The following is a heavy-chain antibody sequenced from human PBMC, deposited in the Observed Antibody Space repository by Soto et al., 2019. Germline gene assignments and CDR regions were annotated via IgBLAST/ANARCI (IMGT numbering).Heavy chain of an antibody. CDR3: ARAYYYDSSGYPSDP. J-gene: IGHJ5*02. CDR2: IIPIFGTA. CDR1: GGTFSSYA. Sequence: SVKVSCKASGGTFSSYAISWVRQAPGQGIEWMGGIIPIFGTANYAQKFQGRVTITADESTSTAYMELSSLRSEDTAVYYCARAYYYDSSGYPSDPWRQGTLVTVSS. V-gene: IGHV1-69*13. D-gene: IGHD3-22*01.